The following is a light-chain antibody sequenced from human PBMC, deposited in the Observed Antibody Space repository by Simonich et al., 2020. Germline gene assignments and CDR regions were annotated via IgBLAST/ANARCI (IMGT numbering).Light chain of an antibody. CDR3: QQYYSYPYT. J-gene: IGKJ2*01. CDR1: QGIRSY. Sequence: ALRMTQAPSSLSASTGDRVTISCRAIQGIRSYLAWYKQKPGKAPKLMIFASSTLQSGVPSRFSGSGSGTDFTLTISCLQSEDFATYYCQQYYSYPYTFGQGTKLEIK. CDR2: ASS. V-gene: IGKV1-8*01.